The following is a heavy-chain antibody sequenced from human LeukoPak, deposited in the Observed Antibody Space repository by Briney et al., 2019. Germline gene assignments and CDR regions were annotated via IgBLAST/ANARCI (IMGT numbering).Heavy chain of an antibody. CDR3: ARIDYGSGSYYNTGTSVFDY. D-gene: IGHD3-10*01. CDR1: GFTFSSYE. CDR2: ISSSGSTI. Sequence: GGSLRLSCAASGFTFSSYEMNWVRQAPGKGLEWVSYISSSGSTIYYADSVKGRFTISRDNAKNSLYLQMNSLRAEDTAVYYCARIDYGSGSYYNTGTSVFDYWGQGTLVTVSS. V-gene: IGHV3-48*03. J-gene: IGHJ4*02.